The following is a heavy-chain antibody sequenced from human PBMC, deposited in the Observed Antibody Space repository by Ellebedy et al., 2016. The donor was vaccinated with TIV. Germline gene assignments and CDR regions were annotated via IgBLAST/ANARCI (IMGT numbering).Heavy chain of an antibody. Sequence: MPSETLSLTCTVSGGSVSGSDHYWSWIRQPPGKGLEWIGYIYYSGSTNYNPSLKSRVTISVDTSKNHFSLKLSSVTAADTAVYYCARDSAEDYGDYVWDHWGQGTLVTVSS. D-gene: IGHD4-17*01. CDR2: IYYSGST. J-gene: IGHJ4*02. V-gene: IGHV4-61*03. CDR3: ARDSAEDYGDYVWDH. CDR1: GGSVSGSDHY.